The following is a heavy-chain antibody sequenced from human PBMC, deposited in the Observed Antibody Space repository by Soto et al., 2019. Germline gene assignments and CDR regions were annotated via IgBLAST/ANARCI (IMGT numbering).Heavy chain of an antibody. V-gene: IGHV3-23*01. Sequence: PGGSLRLSCAASGFTFSNFVMRWVRQTPGKGLEWVSTITDTGGDTYYTDSVKGRFTISRDNSENTLYLQMTSLRAEDTALYYCTKASSDRHHMDVWGQGTTVTVSS. CDR3: TKASSDRHHMDV. CDR2: ITDTGGDT. CDR1: GFTFSNFV. J-gene: IGHJ6*02.